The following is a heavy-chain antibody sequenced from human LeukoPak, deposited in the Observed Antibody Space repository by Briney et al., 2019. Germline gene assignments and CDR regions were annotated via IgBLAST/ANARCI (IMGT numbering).Heavy chain of an antibody. CDR1: GFTFRNYV. J-gene: IGHJ4*02. V-gene: IGHV3-30-3*01. CDR2: TSSDLNVK. D-gene: IGHD3-10*01. CDR3: AREGYYGSGSPPSLYFDY. Sequence: GGSLGLSCAAPGFTFRNYVIHWVRQAPGRGLEWVAVTSSDLNVKLYADSVKGRFTISRDNSRSTLYLQMNSLRPEDTAIYYCAREGYYGSGSPPSLYFDYWGQGTLVTVSS.